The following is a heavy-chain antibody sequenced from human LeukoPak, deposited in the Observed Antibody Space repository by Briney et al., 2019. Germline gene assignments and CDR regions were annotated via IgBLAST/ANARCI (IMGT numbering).Heavy chain of an antibody. Sequence: SQTLSLTCTVSGYAITSGGFSWNWIRQPPGKGLEWIGCIYDRGPAYYNPSLKSRVTISVDTSKNQFSLKLSSVTAADTAVYYCARGYYDILSRIYYFDYWGQGTLVTVSS. CDR1: GYAITSGGFS. CDR3: ARGYYDILSRIYYFDY. D-gene: IGHD3-9*01. J-gene: IGHJ4*02. CDR2: IYDRGPA. V-gene: IGHV4-30-2*01.